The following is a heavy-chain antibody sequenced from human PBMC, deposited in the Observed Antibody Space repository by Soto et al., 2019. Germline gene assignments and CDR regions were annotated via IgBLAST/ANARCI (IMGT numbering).Heavy chain of an antibody. Sequence: QLQDSGPGLVKPSETLSLTCTVSHGSLPSGDYFWAWIRQPPGKGLEFIGSVHSSGGTYYSPSLKSRASISIDKSRNQFSLKLTSVNAGDTAVYFCASVVVGATRQTGSDHWGQGTLVTVS. CDR1: HGSLPSGDYF. CDR2: VHSSGGT. D-gene: IGHD2-15*01. V-gene: IGHV4-39*01. J-gene: IGHJ4*02. CDR3: ASVVVGATRQTGSDH.